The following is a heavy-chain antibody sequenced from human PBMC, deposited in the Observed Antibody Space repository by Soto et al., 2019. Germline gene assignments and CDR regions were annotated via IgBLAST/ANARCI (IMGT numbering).Heavy chain of an antibody. V-gene: IGHV1-18*01. CDR1: GYTFTLFG. CDR2: ISPYNGDT. J-gene: IGHJ4*02. CDR3: ARGGQYRYFDY. Sequence: QVQLVQSGAEVKKPGASVKVSCTTSGYTFTLFGLTWVRQAPGQGLEWMGWISPYNGDTKYAEKLEGRGTLTTDTSTDTAYMELTSLTSYDTAEYYCARGGQYRYFDYWGQGTLVTVSS. D-gene: IGHD5-18*01.